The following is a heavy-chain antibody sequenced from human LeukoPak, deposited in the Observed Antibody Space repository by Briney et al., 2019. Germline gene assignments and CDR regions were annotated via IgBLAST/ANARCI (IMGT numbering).Heavy chain of an antibody. CDR2: IYYSGST. J-gene: IGHJ4*02. V-gene: IGHV4-31*03. CDR1: GGSISSGGYY. D-gene: IGHD4-23*01. CDR3: ARDIDGGNGFDY. Sequence: SQTLSLTCTVSGGSISSGGYYWSWIRQHPGKGLEWIGYIYYSGSTYYNPSLKSRVTISVDTSKNQFSLKLSSVTAADTAVYYCARDIDGGNGFDYWGQGTLVTVSS.